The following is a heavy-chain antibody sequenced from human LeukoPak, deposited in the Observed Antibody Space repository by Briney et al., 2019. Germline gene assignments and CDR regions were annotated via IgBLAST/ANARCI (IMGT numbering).Heavy chain of an antibody. J-gene: IGHJ6*03. CDR3: ARKDIVGYYLDV. CDR2: ISGSGGST. D-gene: IGHD2-15*01. Sequence: GSLRLSCAASGFTFSSYSMNWVRQAPGKGLEWVSAISGSGGSTYYADSVKGRFTISRDNSKNTLYLQMNSLRAEDMGVYYCARKDIVGYYLDVWGKGTTVTISS. V-gene: IGHV3-23*01. CDR1: GFTFSSYS.